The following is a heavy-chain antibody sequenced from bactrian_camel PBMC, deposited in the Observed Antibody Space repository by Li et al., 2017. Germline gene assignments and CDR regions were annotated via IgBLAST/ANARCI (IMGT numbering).Heavy chain of an antibody. CDR1: GFTFSTYW. J-gene: IGHJ4*01. CDR2: SIGAGRT. D-gene: IGHD2*01. V-gene: IGHV3S1*01. CDR3: VQKVDYSGAYYYAY. Sequence: HVQLVESGGALVQPGGSLRLSCAASGFTFSTYWMYWVRQTPGKGLEWVSSIGAGRTYYADSVKGRFTISRDNAKNTVYLQLNSLKTEDTAMYYCVQKVDYSGAYYYAYWGQGTQVTVS.